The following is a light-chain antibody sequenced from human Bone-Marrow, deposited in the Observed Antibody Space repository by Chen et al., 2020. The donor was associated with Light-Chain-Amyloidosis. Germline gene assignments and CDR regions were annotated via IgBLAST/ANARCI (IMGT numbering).Light chain of an antibody. CDR2: NNH. Sequence: QSLLTQPPSASGTPGQAVNIACSGSGSNIGGHSVNWYQHLPGTAPQLVIFNNHKRPSGVPDRFSGSRSGTSASLAISGLQADYEGDYYCAAWDDSLRTYLFGGGTKLTVL. CDR3: AAWDDSLRTYL. V-gene: IGLV1-44*01. CDR1: GSNIGGHS. J-gene: IGLJ3*02.